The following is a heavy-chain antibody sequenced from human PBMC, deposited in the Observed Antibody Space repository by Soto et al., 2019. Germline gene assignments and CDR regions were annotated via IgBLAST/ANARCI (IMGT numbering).Heavy chain of an antibody. CDR2: ISFDGSTE. CDR3: AKEGNVLGAPGYLSFDY. Sequence: QVYLVETGGGVVQPGRSLRLSCAASGLTFSNYGMHWVRQAPGKGLEWVGVISFDGSTEYYADSVKGRFTISRDNSKNTLSLQMNSLRAEDTAVYYCAKEGNVLGAPGYLSFDYWGQGTLVIVSS. D-gene: IGHD2-2*01. V-gene: IGHV3-30*18. J-gene: IGHJ4*02. CDR1: GLTFSNYG.